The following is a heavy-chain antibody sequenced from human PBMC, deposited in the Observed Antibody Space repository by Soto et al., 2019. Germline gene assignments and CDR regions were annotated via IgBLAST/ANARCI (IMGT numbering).Heavy chain of an antibody. CDR1: GVSINDFAYY. CDR3: ARRERYYGSPGWFDP. CDR2: VDHNENT. D-gene: IGHD3-16*01. V-gene: IGHV4-39*01. J-gene: IGHJ5*02. Sequence: QLHLQESGPGLVRPSETLSLTCTVSGVSINDFAYYWGWIRQPPGKGLEWIGTVDHNENTYYNPSLKSRVTISVASAKNKFSLNLRSVTAADTAIYFCARRERYYGSPGWFDPWGQGALVTVSS.